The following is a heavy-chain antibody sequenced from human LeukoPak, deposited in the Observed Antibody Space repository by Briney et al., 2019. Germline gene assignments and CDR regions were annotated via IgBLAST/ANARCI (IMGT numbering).Heavy chain of an antibody. D-gene: IGHD3-3*01. Sequence: SVKVSCKASGGTFSSYAISWVRQAPGQGLEWMGGTIPIFGTANYAQKFQGRVTITADESTSTAYMEPSSLRSEDTAVYYCAIKYDVKGFNWFDPWGQGTLVTVSS. V-gene: IGHV1-69*13. CDR1: GGTFSSYA. CDR3: AIKYDVKGFNWFDP. CDR2: TIPIFGTA. J-gene: IGHJ5*02.